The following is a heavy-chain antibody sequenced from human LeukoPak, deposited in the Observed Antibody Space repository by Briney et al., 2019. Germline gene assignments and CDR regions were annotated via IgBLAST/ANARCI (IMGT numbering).Heavy chain of an antibody. J-gene: IGHJ4*02. Sequence: ASVKVSCKVSGYTLTELSMHWVRQAPGKGVEWMGGFDPEDGETIYAQKFQGRVTMTEDTSTDTAYMELSSLRSEDTAVYYCATISNLYDSSGLFDYWGQGTLVTVSS. V-gene: IGHV1-24*01. CDR1: GYTLTELS. CDR3: ATISNLYDSSGLFDY. CDR2: FDPEDGET. D-gene: IGHD3-22*01.